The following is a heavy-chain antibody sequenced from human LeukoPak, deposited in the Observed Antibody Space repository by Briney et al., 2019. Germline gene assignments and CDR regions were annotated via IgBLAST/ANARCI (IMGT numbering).Heavy chain of an antibody. D-gene: IGHD2-2*01. V-gene: IGHV3-23*01. CDR3: AKARYCSSASCSPNWFDP. J-gene: IGHJ5*02. Sequence: GGSLRLSCAASGSTFSSYVMSWVRQAPGKGLAWVSAISGDGDTTYYADSVKGRFTISRDNSKNTLYLQMSRLRAEDTAVYYCAKARYCSSASCSPNWFDPWGQGTLVTVSS. CDR1: GSTFSSYV. CDR2: ISGDGDTT.